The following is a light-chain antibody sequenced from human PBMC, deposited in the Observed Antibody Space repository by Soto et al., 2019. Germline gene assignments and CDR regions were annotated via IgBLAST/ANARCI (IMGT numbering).Light chain of an antibody. CDR1: QGISCW. V-gene: IGKV1-5*01. CDR2: DAS. CDR3: QQYDNYLGS. Sequence: DIQMTQSPSTLSASVGDRVTISCRASQGISCWLAWYQQTPGKAPKLLIYDASSLKSGVPSRFSGTGSGKEFTLTNTRLQHDDFETYYCQQYDNYLGSFDQGTELEIK. J-gene: IGKJ2*01.